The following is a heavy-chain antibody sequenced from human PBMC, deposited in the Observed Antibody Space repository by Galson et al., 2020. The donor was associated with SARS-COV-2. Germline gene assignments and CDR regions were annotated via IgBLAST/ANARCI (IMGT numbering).Heavy chain of an antibody. CDR3: ARDMITFGGVLDRDY. D-gene: IGHD3-16*01. V-gene: IGHV3-33*01. Sequence: GGSLRLSCAASGFTFSSYGMHWVRQAPGKGLEWVAVICNDGSNKYYADSVKGRFTISRDNSKNTLYLQMNSLRAEDTAVYYCARDMITFGGVLDRDYWGQGTLVTVSS. CDR2: ICNDGSNK. CDR1: GFTFSSYG. J-gene: IGHJ4*02.